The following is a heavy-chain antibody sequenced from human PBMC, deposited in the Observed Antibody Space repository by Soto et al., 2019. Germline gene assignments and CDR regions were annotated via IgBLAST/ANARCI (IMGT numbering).Heavy chain of an antibody. CDR1: GLTRGDYA. D-gene: IGHD3-10*01. V-gene: IGHV3-49*03. CDR2: IRSKPYHGTT. CDR3: AKDLFSMVRGASYYSYGMDV. J-gene: IGHJ6*02. Sequence: SLRLSGTASGLTRGDYASSVFRQAPAKVLENIGFIRSKPYHGTTEYAASAKGRFTSSRDDSNSISYLQMNSLKTEDTAVYYCAKDLFSMVRGASYYSYGMDVWGQGTTVTVSS.